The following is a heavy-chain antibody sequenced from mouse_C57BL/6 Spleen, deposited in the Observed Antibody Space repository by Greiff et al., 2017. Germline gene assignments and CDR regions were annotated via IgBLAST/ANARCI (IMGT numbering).Heavy chain of an antibody. D-gene: IGHD2-2*01. CDR2: INPNNGGT. Sequence: VQLQQSGPELVKPGASVKISCKASGYTFTDYYMNWVKQSHGKSLEWIGDINPNNGGTSYNQKFKGKATLTVDKSSSTAYMELRSLTSEDSAVYYCARGNYGYDGWYFDVWGTGTTVTVSS. CDR1: GYTFTDYY. CDR3: ARGNYGYDGWYFDV. V-gene: IGHV1-26*01. J-gene: IGHJ1*03.